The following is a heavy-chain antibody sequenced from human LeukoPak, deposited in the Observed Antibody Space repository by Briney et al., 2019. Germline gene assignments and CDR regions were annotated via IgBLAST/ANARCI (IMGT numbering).Heavy chain of an antibody. CDR3: ARVAYSSGSYYFDY. V-gene: IGHV4-59*08. Sequence: SETLSLTCTVSGGSISSYYWSWIRQPPGKGLEWIGDIHYSGSTNSNPSLKSRVTISVDTSRNQLSLKLSSVTAADTALYYCARVAYSSGSYYFDYWGQGTLVTVSS. CDR2: IHYSGST. D-gene: IGHD6-19*01. J-gene: IGHJ4*02. CDR1: GGSISSYY.